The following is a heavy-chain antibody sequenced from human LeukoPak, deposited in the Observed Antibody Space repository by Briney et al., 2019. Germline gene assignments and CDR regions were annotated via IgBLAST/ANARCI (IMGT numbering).Heavy chain of an antibody. J-gene: IGHJ4*02. CDR1: GFTFNIYA. CDR2: MCGSAGCT. V-gene: IGHV3-23*01. D-gene: IGHD3-3*01. CDR3: AKGASDFWSGYYLSSYFDY. Sequence: GGSLRLSCAASGFTFNIYAMSWVRLAPGKGLQWVASMCGSAGCTSYADSVKGRFTISRDNSKNTLYLQMNSLRAEDTAVYYCAKGASDFWSGYYLSSYFDYWGQGTLVTVSS.